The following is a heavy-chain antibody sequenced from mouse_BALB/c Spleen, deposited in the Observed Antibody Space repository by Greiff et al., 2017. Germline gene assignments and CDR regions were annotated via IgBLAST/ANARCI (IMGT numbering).Heavy chain of an antibody. CDR1: GYAFTNYL. CDR2: INPGSGGT. J-gene: IGHJ4*01. V-gene: IGHV1-54*03. Sequence: QVQLQQSGAELVRPGTSVKVSCKASGYAFTNYLIEWVKQRPGQGLEWIGVINPGSGGTNYNEKFKGKATLTADKSSSTAYMQLSSLTSDDSAFYFCARCPPYYYGSSYEDYYAMDYWGQGTSVTVSS. CDR3: ARCPPYYYGSSYEDYYAMDY. D-gene: IGHD1-1*01.